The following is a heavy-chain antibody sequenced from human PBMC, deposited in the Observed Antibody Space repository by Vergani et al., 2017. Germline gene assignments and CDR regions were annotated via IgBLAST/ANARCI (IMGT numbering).Heavy chain of an antibody. CDR3: ARDPGITMIVDFDY. D-gene: IGHD3-22*01. Sequence: QVQLVQSGAEVKKPGSSVKVSCKASGGTFSSYAISWVRQAPGQGLEWMGRIIPILGIANYAQKFQGRVTMTADKSTSTAYMELSSLRSDDTAVYYCARDPGITMIVDFDYWGQGTLVTVSS. CDR1: GGTFSSYA. V-gene: IGHV1-69*04. J-gene: IGHJ4*02. CDR2: IIPILGIA.